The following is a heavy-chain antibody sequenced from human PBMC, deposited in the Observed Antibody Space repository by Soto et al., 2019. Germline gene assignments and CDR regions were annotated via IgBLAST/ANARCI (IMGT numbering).Heavy chain of an antibody. J-gene: IGHJ6*02. V-gene: IGHV1-69*13. CDR1: GGTFSSYA. CDR2: IIPISGTA. Sequence: SVKVSCKASGGTFSSYAISWVRQAPGQGLEWMGGIIPISGTANYAQKFQGRVTITADESTSTAYMELSSLRSEDTAVYYCARSQGSSTSLELYYYYYYGMDVWGQGTTVTVPS. CDR3: ARSQGSSTSLELYYYYYYGMDV. D-gene: IGHD2-2*01.